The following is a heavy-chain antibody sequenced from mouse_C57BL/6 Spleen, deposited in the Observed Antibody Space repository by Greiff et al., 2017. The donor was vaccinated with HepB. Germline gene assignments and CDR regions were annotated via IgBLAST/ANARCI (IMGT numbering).Heavy chain of an antibody. D-gene: IGHD1-1*01. CDR2: ISNGGGST. Sequence: EVQVVESGGGLVQPGGSLKLSCAASGFTFSDYYMYWVRQTPEKRLEWVAYISNGGGSTYYPDTVKGRFTISRDNAKNTLYLKMSRLKSEDTAMYYCARHYHYYGSSPYYAMDYWGQGTSVTVSS. CDR1: GFTFSDYY. V-gene: IGHV5-12*01. J-gene: IGHJ4*01. CDR3: ARHYHYYGSSPYYAMDY.